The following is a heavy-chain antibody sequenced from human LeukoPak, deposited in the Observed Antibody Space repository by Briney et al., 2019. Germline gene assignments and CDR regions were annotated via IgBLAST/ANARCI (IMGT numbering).Heavy chain of an antibody. Sequence: SETLSLTCAVSGGSISSGGYSWSWIRQPPGKGLEWIGYIYHSGSTYYNPSLKSRVTISVDTSKNQFSLKLSSVTAADTAVYYCARHPGFGVNWFDPWGQGTLVTVSS. CDR2: IYHSGST. J-gene: IGHJ5*02. V-gene: IGHV4-30-2*01. CDR3: ARHPGFGVNWFDP. CDR1: GGSISSGGYS. D-gene: IGHD3-10*01.